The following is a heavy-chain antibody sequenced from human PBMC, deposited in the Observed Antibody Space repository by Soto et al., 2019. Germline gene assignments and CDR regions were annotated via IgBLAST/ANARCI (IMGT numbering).Heavy chain of an antibody. Sequence: QVQLQESGPGLVKPSQTLSLTCTVSGGSISSGGYYWSWIRQHPGKGLEWIGYIYYSGSTYYNPSLRSRVTIAVDTSKNPFSLKLSSVTAADTAVYYCARNRPNARTTDYWGQGTLVTVSS. J-gene: IGHJ4*02. D-gene: IGHD1-1*01. CDR2: IYYSGST. CDR1: GGSISSGGYY. V-gene: IGHV4-31*03. CDR3: ARNRPNARTTDY.